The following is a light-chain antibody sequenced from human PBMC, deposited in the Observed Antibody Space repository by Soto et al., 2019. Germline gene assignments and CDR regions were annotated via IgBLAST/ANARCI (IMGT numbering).Light chain of an antibody. CDR2: LGS. Sequence: DIVLTQSPLSLSVTPGESASISCRSTQSLLHRNGYNYLDWDVQKPGQPPQLVIFLGSRRPSGVPERFSGSGSGTDFTLKISTVEAEDVGVYYFIQPLQTPITIGPGTKVDIK. V-gene: IGKV2-28*01. CDR1: QSLLHRNGYNY. J-gene: IGKJ3*01. CDR3: IQPLQTPIT.